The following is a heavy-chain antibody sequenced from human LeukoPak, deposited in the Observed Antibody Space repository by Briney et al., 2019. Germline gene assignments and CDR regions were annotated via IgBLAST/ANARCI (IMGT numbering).Heavy chain of an antibody. V-gene: IGHV3-7*01. CDR2: IKQDGSEK. Sequence: PGGSLRLSCAASGFTFSSYWMSWVRQAPGKGLEWVANIKQDGSEKYYVDSVKGRFTISRDNAKNSLYLQMNSLRAEDTAVYYCARDRATYYYDSSGPSHDYWGQGTLVTVSS. J-gene: IGHJ4*02. CDR3: ARDRATYYYDSSGPSHDY. CDR1: GFTFSSYW. D-gene: IGHD3-22*01.